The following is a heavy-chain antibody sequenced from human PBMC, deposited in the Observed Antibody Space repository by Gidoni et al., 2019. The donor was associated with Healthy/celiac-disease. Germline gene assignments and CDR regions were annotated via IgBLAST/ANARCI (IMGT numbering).Heavy chain of an antibody. V-gene: IGHV3-21*01. J-gene: IGHJ4*02. D-gene: IGHD1-26*01. CDR2: ISISSSYI. CDR1: GFTFSSYS. Sequence: EVQLVESGGGLVQTGGSLRLPCAASGFTFSSYSMNWVRQAPGKGLDWVASISISSSYIYYAVSVKGRFTISRDNAKNSLSLQMNSLRAEDTAVYYCARLRGEWELLQSDYWGQGTLVTVSS. CDR3: ARLRGEWELLQSDY.